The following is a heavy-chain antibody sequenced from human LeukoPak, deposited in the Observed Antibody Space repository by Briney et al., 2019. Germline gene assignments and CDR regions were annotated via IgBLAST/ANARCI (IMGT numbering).Heavy chain of an antibody. Sequence: GGSLRLSRAASGFSFSGYWMTWVRQAPGKGLELVATMNQDGSEKYYVDSVKGRFNIARDNAQNSLYLQMISLRAEDTAVYYCVRYGHFLVVLGSIRLDTWGQGTLVTVSS. CDR2: MNQDGSEK. J-gene: IGHJ5*02. CDR1: GFSFSGYW. D-gene: IGHD2-15*01. V-gene: IGHV3-7*01. CDR3: VRYGHFLVVLGSIRLDT.